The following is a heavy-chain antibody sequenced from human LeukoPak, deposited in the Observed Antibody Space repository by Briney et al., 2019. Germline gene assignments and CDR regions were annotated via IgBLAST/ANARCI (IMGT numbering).Heavy chain of an antibody. D-gene: IGHD6-19*01. Sequence: QPGGSLRLSCAASGFTFSSYGMSWVRQAPGKGLEWVSAISGSGGTTYYADSVKGRFTISRDNSKNTLYLQMNSLRAEDTAVYYCAKLIAVAGTNPFDYWGQGTLVTVSS. CDR1: GFTFSSYG. CDR2: ISGSGGTT. CDR3: AKLIAVAGTNPFDY. J-gene: IGHJ4*02. V-gene: IGHV3-23*01.